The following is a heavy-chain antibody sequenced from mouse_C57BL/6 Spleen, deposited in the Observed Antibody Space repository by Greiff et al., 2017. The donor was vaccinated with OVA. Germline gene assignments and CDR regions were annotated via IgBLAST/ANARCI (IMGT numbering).Heavy chain of an antibody. V-gene: IGHV1-82*01. J-gene: IGHJ4*01. Sequence: VKLMESGPELVKPGASVKISCKASGYAFSSSWMNWVKQRPGKGLEWIGRIYPGDGDTNYNGKFKGKATLTADKSSSTAYMQLSSLTSEDSAVYFCARHRAMDYWGQGTSVTVSS. CDR3: ARHRAMDY. CDR2: IYPGDGDT. D-gene: IGHD3-1*01. CDR1: GYAFSSSW.